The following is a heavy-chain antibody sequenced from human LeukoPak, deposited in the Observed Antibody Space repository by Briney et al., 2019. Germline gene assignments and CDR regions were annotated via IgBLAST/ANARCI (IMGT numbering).Heavy chain of an antibody. CDR3: ARVVVVPAAPNWFDP. D-gene: IGHD2-2*01. V-gene: IGHV1-2*02. Sequence: ASVKVSCKASGYTFTGYYMHWVRQAPGQGLEWMGWINPNSGGTNYAQKFQGRVTMTRDTSISTACMELSRLRSDDTAVYYCARVVVVPAAPNWFDPWGQGTLVTVSS. J-gene: IGHJ5*02. CDR2: INPNSGGT. CDR1: GYTFTGYY.